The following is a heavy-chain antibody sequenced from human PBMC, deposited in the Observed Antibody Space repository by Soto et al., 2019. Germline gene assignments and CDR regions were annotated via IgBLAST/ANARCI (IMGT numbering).Heavy chain of an antibody. CDR3: ARGVPGHYGCDY. D-gene: IGHD4-17*01. J-gene: IGHJ4*02. Sequence: EAQLVESGGGLVQPGGSLRLSCEASGLPFSGYWMHWVRQAPGKGLVWVSRINSDGSSTNYADSVKGRFTISRDNVKNTLYLQMDSLRSEDTAVYYCARGVPGHYGCDYWGQGTLVTVSS. CDR1: GLPFSGYW. CDR2: INSDGSST. V-gene: IGHV3-74*01.